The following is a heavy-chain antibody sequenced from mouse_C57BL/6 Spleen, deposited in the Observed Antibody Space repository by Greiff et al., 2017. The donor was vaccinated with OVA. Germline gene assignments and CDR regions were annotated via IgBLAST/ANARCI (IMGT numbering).Heavy chain of an antibody. V-gene: IGHV14-4*01. CDR1: GFNIKDDY. CDR3: TTIGYGYDY. CDR2: IDPENGDT. D-gene: IGHD2-2*01. J-gene: IGHJ2*01. Sequence: EVQLVESGAELVRPGASVKLSCTASGFNIKDDYMHWVKQRPEQGLEWIGWIDPENGDTEYASKFQGKATITADTSSNTAYLQLSSLTSEDTAVYYCTTIGYGYDYWGQGTTLTVSS.